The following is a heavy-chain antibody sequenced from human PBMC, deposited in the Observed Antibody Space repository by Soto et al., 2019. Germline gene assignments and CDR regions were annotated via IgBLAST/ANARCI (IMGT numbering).Heavy chain of an antibody. Sequence: EVQLVESGGGLIQPGGSLRLSCAVSGFTVSYHYMNWVRQAPGKGLEWVSVIYRGGDTFYADSVKGRFTISRDNPKNTLYLQMNSLRAEDTAVYYCARGMYGSGSYYIGDAFDMWGQGTMVTVSS. CDR2: IYRGGDT. D-gene: IGHD3-10*01. J-gene: IGHJ3*02. V-gene: IGHV3-53*01. CDR1: GFTVSYHY. CDR3: ARGMYGSGSYYIGDAFDM.